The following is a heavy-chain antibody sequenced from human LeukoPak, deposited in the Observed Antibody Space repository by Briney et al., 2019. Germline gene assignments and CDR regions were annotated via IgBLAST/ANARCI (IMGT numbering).Heavy chain of an antibody. CDR2: ISAYNGNT. D-gene: IGHD4-17*01. J-gene: IGHJ4*02. CDR3: ARAGATVTTHFDY. V-gene: IGHV1-18*04. CDR1: GYIFTGYY. Sequence: ASVKVSCKTSGYIFTGYYIHWVRQAPGQGLEWMGWISAYNGNTNYAQKFQDRVTMTTDTSTSTAYMELRGLRSDDTAMYYCARAGATVTTHFDYWGQGTVVTVSS.